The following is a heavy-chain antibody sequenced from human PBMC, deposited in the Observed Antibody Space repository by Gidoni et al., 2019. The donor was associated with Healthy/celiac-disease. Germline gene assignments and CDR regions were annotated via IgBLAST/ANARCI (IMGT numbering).Heavy chain of an antibody. Sequence: EVQLVESGGGLVPPGRSLGLSCPASGFTFGDYAMSGVRQAPGKGLEWVGLIRSKAYGGTTEYAASVKGRFTISRDDSKSIAYLQMNSLKTEDTAVYYCTSNYYDSSGYPEYFQHWGQGTLVTVSS. D-gene: IGHD3-22*01. J-gene: IGHJ1*01. CDR2: IRSKAYGGTT. CDR1: GFTFGDYA. V-gene: IGHV3-49*04. CDR3: TSNYYDSSGYPEYFQH.